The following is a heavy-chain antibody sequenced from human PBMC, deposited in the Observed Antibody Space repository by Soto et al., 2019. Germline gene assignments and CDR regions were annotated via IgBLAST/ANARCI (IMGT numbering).Heavy chain of an antibody. CDR1: GFSFSTYN. J-gene: IGHJ4*02. Sequence: EVELLESGGGLVKPGGSLRLSCAASGFSFSTYNMNWVRQAPGKGLEWVSSINGRGNYKYYTDSVKGRFTISRDNPKNSLYLQMDSLRVEDTAVYYCVREDGLVGSNSAFDQWGQGTLVIVSS. CDR2: INGRGNYK. CDR3: VREDGLVGSNSAFDQ. D-gene: IGHD7-27*01. V-gene: IGHV3-21*02.